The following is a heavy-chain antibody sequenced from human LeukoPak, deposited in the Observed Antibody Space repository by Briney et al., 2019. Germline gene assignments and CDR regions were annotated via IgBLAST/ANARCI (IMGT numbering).Heavy chain of an antibody. V-gene: IGHV4-34*01. D-gene: IGHD3-22*01. CDR2: INHSGST. CDR3: ARGRYYYDSSGYHDSYYFDY. CDR1: GGSFSGYY. Sequence: SETLSLTCAVYGGSFSGYYWSWTRQPPGKGLEWIGEINHSGSTNYNPSLKSRVTISVDTSKNQFSLKLSSVTAADTAVYYCARGRYYYDSSGYHDSYYFDYWGQGTLVTVSS. J-gene: IGHJ4*02.